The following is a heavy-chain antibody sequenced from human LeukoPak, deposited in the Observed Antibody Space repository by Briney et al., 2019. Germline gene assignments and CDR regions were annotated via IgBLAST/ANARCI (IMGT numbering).Heavy chain of an antibody. D-gene: IGHD4-23*01. Sequence: GGSLRLSCAASGFTFSSYEMHWVRQAPGKGLEWVSYISSSGSTLYYADSVKGRFTISRDNAKNSLYLQMNSLRAEDTAVYYCARDYGGSSPFDYWGQGTLVTVSS. J-gene: IGHJ4*02. V-gene: IGHV3-48*03. CDR3: ARDYGGSSPFDY. CDR2: ISSSGSTL. CDR1: GFTFSSYE.